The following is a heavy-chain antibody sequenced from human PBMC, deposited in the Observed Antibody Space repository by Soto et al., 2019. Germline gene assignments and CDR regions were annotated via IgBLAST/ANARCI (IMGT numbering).Heavy chain of an antibody. V-gene: IGHV1-18*01. J-gene: IGHJ3*02. D-gene: IGHD5-12*01. Sequence: HVQLVQSGAEVKKPGASLKVSCKASGYTFISYGVSWVRQAPGQGLEWLGWSSPYNGNTNYAQKFQSRITMTTDTSTSTVYMDLRSLRTDDTAVYYCARDQTKWLTDAFDIWGQGTMVVVSS. CDR3: ARDQTKWLTDAFDI. CDR2: SSPYNGNT. CDR1: GYTFISYG.